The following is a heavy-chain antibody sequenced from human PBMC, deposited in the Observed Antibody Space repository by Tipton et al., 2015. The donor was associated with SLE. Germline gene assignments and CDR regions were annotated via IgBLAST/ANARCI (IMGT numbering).Heavy chain of an antibody. CDR1: GGSISSGGHY. D-gene: IGHD3-16*01. CDR3: ARSDGGGYMDR. V-gene: IGHV4-31*03. Sequence: LRLSCTVSGGSISSGGHYWSWIRQHPGKGLEWIGYIYYSGSTFYNPSLNSRVTISVDTSKNQFSLKLTSVTAADTAVYYCARSDGGGYMDRWFRGSLVTVSA. CDR2: IYYSGST. J-gene: IGHJ2*01.